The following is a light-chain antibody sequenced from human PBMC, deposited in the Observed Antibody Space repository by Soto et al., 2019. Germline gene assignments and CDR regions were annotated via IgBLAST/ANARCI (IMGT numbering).Light chain of an antibody. Sequence: DIQLTQSPSFLSASVGDRVTITCRASQDISRYLAWYQQKAGKAPKLLIYAASTLQKGVPSRFSGSGSGTEFNLTISSLQPDDFATYYCQQLNTYPLFTCGPGTEVDI. CDR3: QQLNTYPLFT. CDR2: AAS. J-gene: IGKJ3*01. CDR1: QDISRY. V-gene: IGKV1-9*01.